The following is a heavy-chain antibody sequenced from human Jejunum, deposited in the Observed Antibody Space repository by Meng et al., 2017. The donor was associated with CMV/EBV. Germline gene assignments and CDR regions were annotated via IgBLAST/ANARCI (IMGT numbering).Heavy chain of an antibody. D-gene: IGHD3-22*01. Sequence: EVRLLGSGGGLVQPGGSLRFSCAASGFPFNDMSWVRQAPGKGLEWVSAISATGRSTYYADSVKGRFTISRDNSKNTLFLQVSSLRAEDTAIYYCAKDDRGVQSNWGQGTLVTVSS. CDR2: ISATGRST. V-gene: IGHV3-23*01. J-gene: IGHJ4*02. CDR1: GFPFND. CDR3: AKDDRGVQSN.